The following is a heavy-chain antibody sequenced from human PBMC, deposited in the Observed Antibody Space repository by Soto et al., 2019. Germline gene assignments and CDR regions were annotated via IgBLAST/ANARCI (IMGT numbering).Heavy chain of an antibody. J-gene: IGHJ6*02. V-gene: IGHV4-59*01. CDR3: AREGTYKNSYYYGMDV. D-gene: IGHD1-1*01. CDR2: ISYSGST. Sequence: SETLSLTCTVSGGSISSYYWNWIRQPPGKGLEWIGYISYSGSTNYNPPLKSRVTISVDTSKNQFSLKLSSVTAADTAVYYCAREGTYKNSYYYGMDVWGQGTTVTVSS. CDR1: GGSISSYY.